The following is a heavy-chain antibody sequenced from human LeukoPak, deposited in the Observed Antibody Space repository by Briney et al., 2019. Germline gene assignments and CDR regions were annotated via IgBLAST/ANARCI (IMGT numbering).Heavy chain of an antibody. D-gene: IGHD3-22*01. Sequence: GASVKVSCKASGYTFTSYDINWVRQATGQGLEWMGWMNPNSGNTGYAQKFQGRVTMTRDTSISTAYMELSRLRSDDTAVYYCARVRYYDSSGYYRPDDAFDIWGQGTMVTVSS. V-gene: IGHV1-8*01. CDR2: MNPNSGNT. J-gene: IGHJ3*02. CDR3: ARVRYYDSSGYYRPDDAFDI. CDR1: GYTFTSYD.